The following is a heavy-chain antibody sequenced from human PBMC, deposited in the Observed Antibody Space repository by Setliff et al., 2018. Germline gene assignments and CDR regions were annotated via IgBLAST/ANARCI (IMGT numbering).Heavy chain of an antibody. J-gene: IGHJ4*02. CDR1: NFSVNSGYT. CDR3: ARDNPIVGATDY. Sequence: SETLSLTCAVSNFSVNSGYTWGWIRQPPGKGLEWIGIMFDNVGTFYNPSLKSRVTMSVDTSKGELSLNLSSVTAADTAVYFCARDNPIVGATDYWGQGILVTVSS. D-gene: IGHD1-26*01. CDR2: MFDNVGT. V-gene: IGHV4-38-2*02.